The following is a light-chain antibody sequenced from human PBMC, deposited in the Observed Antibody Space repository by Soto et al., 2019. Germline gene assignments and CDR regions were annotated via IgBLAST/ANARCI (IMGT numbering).Light chain of an antibody. CDR1: QTLLHSNGYTD. Sequence: EIAMTQSPLSLAVTPGEPASISCRSSQTLLHSNGYTDLDWYLQKQGQSPQLLTYLGSNRASGVHGRFSGSGSGTDFTLKISRVEAEDVGIFCCMQGLRPMYTFGQGNKLEIK. J-gene: IGKJ2*01. CDR2: LGS. V-gene: IGKV2-28*01. CDR3: MQGLRPMYT.